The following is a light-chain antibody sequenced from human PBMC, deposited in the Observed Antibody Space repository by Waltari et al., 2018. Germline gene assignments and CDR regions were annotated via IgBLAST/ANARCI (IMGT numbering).Light chain of an antibody. J-gene: IGLJ3*02. V-gene: IGLV8-61*01. CDR3: ALYMGSGIWV. Sequence: QTVVTQEPSLSVSPGGTVTLTCPLCSGSLSTTSYATWYQQTPGQAPRTLVYKANARSSGVPDRFSGSILGNTAALTITGAQAEDESDYYCALYMGSGIWVFGGGTRLTVL. CDR2: KAN. CDR1: SGSLSTTSY.